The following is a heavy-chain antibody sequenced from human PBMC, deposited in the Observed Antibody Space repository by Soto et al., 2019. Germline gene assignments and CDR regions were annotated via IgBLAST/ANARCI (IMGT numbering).Heavy chain of an antibody. Sequence: QEQLVESGGGVVQPGRSLRLSCAASGFTFSDYAMHWFRQSPGKGLEWVAGIWHAGINKYYADSVKGRFTISRDNSKNTLYLQMNSRRIEDTAVYYCTRPALMVTTFDFWGQGILVTVSS. J-gene: IGHJ4*02. D-gene: IGHD4-17*01. CDR1: GFTFSDYA. CDR3: TRPALMVTTFDF. V-gene: IGHV3-33*01. CDR2: IWHAGINK.